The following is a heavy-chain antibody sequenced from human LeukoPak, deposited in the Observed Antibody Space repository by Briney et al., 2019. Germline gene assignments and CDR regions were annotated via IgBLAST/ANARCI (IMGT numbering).Heavy chain of an antibody. V-gene: IGHV4-38-2*01. Sequence: SETLSLTCGVSGYSISSACYWGWIRQPPGKVLEWIGSIYHRGSIYSNPSLKSRVTISVDTSKNQFSLKLTSMTAADTAVYFCARGPYGSGSYPYYFDYWGQGTLVTVSS. J-gene: IGHJ4*02. CDR2: IYHRGSI. D-gene: IGHD3-10*01. CDR1: GYSISSACY. CDR3: ARGPYGSGSYPYYFDY.